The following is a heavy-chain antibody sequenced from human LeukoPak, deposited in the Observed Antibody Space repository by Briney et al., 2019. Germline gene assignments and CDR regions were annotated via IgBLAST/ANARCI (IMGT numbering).Heavy chain of an antibody. CDR1: GFTSSDHY. Sequence: PGGSLRLSCAASGFTSSDHYMDWVRQAPGKGLEWVGRTRNKANSYTTEYAASVKGRFTISRDDSKNSLYLQMNSLKTEDTAVYYCARESIAAAGTFDYWGQGTLVTVSS. V-gene: IGHV3-72*01. D-gene: IGHD6-13*01. J-gene: IGHJ4*02. CDR2: TRNKANSYTT. CDR3: ARESIAAAGTFDY.